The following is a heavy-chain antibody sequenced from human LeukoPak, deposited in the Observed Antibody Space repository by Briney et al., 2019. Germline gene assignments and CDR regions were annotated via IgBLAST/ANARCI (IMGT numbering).Heavy chain of an antibody. CDR1: GGSISSSSYY. CDR2: IHYSGST. D-gene: IGHD3-10*01. V-gene: IGHV4-39*07. CDR3: ARGRGEGRGISLVRGVRAPSYNWFDP. J-gene: IGHJ5*02. Sequence: PSETLSLTCTVSGGSISSSSYYWGWIRQPPGKGLEWIGSIHYSGSTYYNPSLKSRVTISVDTSKNQFSLKLSSATAADTAVYYCARGRGEGRGISLVRGVRAPSYNWFDPWGHGTLVTVSS.